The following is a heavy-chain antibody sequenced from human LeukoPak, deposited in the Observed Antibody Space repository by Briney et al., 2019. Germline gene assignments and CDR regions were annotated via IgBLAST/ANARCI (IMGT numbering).Heavy chain of an antibody. V-gene: IGHV3-9*01. CDR1: GFTFDDYA. J-gene: IGHJ4*02. D-gene: IGHD2-2*01. CDR3: AKGIVPAVTYYFDY. Sequence: GGSLRLSCAASGFTFDDYAMHWVRQAPGKGLDWVSGISWNSGSIGYADSVKGRFTISRDNAKNSLYLQMNSLRAEDTALYYCAKGIVPAVTYYFDYWGQGTLVTVSS. CDR2: ISWNSGSI.